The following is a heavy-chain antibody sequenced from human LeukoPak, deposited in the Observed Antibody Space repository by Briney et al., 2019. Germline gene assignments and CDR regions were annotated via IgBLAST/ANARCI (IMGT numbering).Heavy chain of an antibody. CDR1: GGSFCGYY. D-gene: IGHD3-10*01. V-gene: IGHV4-34*01. CDR3: ARFDYGSGSLFDY. CDR2: INHSGST. Sequence: SETLSLTCAVYGGSFCGYYWSWIRQPPGKGLEWIGEINHSGSTNYNPSLKSRVTISVDTSKNQFSLKLSSVTAADTAVYYCARFDYGSGSLFDYWGQGTLVTVSS. J-gene: IGHJ4*02.